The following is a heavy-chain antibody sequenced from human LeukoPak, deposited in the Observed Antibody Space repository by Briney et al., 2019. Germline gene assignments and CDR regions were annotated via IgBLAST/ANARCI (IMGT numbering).Heavy chain of an antibody. CDR3: AKDIKARGYSYGPDY. D-gene: IGHD5-18*01. Sequence: GRSLRLSCAASGFTFDDYAMHWVRQAPGKGLEWVSGISWNSGSIGYADSVKGRFTISRDNAKNSLYLQMNSLRAEDTALYYCAKDIKARGYSYGPDYWGQGTLVTVSS. V-gene: IGHV3-9*01. CDR1: GFTFDDYA. J-gene: IGHJ4*02. CDR2: ISWNSGSI.